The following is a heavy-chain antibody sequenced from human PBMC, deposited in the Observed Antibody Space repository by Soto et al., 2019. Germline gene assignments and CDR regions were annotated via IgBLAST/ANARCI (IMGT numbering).Heavy chain of an antibody. V-gene: IGHV4-59*01. J-gene: IGHJ4*02. CDR2: IYYSGST. Sequence: QVQLQESGPGLVKPSETLSLTCTVSGGSISSYYWSWIRQPPGKGLEWIGYIYYSGSTNYNPSLKSRVTISVDTSKNQFSLKLSSVTAADTAVYYCARATGIAVAGSDFDYWGQGTLVTVSS. CDR3: ARATGIAVAGSDFDY. D-gene: IGHD6-19*01. CDR1: GGSISSYY.